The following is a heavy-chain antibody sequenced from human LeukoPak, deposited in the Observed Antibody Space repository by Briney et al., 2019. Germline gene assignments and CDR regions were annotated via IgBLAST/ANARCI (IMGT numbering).Heavy chain of an antibody. J-gene: IGHJ4*02. CDR2: ISSSGSTI. CDR3: ARDSSSGYYKDY. V-gene: IGHV3-48*03. D-gene: IGHD3-22*01. Sequence: HPGGSLRLSCAASGFTFSSYEMNWVRQAPGKGLEWVSYISSSGSTIYYADSVKGRFTISRDNAKNSLYLQMNSLRAEDTAVYYCARDSSSGYYKDYWGQGTLVTVSS. CDR1: GFTFSSYE.